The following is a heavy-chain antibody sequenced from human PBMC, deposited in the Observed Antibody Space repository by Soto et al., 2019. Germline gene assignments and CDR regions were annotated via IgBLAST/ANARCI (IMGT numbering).Heavy chain of an antibody. D-gene: IGHD6-6*01. CDR3: ARERKTGFSSSPFDS. V-gene: IGHV3-21*01. J-gene: IGHJ4*02. Sequence: PGGSLRLSCAASGFTFSDYNMHWVRQGPGKGLEWVSSITGGTPFIYYSDSLKARFTISRDKAKNSMSLEIKGLGAEDTAVYFCARERKTGFSSSPFDSWGQGTVVTVS. CDR2: ITGGTPFI. CDR1: GFTFSDYN.